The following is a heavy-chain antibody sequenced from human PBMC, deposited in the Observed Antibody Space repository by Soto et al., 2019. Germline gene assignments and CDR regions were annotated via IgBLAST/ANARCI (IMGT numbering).Heavy chain of an antibody. V-gene: IGHV4-59*02. CDR2: IYNGGTT. CDR3: VQNTGWPGFDF. D-gene: IGHD6-19*01. Sequence: QVQLQESGPGLVKPSETLSLTCTVSGVSVRRFSYSWVRQSPGKGLEWIGNIYNGGTTNDNPSLKSGVAIFVDTSKNQLSVNLTSMTAAETAIYYCVQNTGWPGFDFWGQGILVTVSS. CDR1: GVSVRRFS. J-gene: IGHJ4*02.